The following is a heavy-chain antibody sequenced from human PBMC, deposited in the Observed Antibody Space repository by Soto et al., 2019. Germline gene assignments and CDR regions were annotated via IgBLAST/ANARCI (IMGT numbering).Heavy chain of an antibody. CDR1: GGTFSRYS. V-gene: IGHV1-69*13. Sequence: SVKVSCKASGGTFSRYSITWVRQAPGHGLEWIGRIIPIFGIASYAQKFQGRVTITADESTSTAYMELSSLRSDDTAVYYCARDDRDRETGLVPAAIDGMDVWGQETTVTVSS. CDR3: ARDDRDRETGLVPAAIDGMDV. J-gene: IGHJ6*02. D-gene: IGHD2-2*01. CDR2: IIPIFGIA.